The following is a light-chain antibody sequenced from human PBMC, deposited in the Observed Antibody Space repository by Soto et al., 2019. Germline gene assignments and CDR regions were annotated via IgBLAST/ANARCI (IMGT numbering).Light chain of an antibody. V-gene: IGLV2-14*01. J-gene: IGLJ1*01. CDR1: SSDVCGYYY. CDR3: RSTTSSTTXLSV. CDR2: EVS. Sequence: QSSLTQPASVSGSPAQSITISCTGTSSDVCGYYYFSWYQHHRGRAPKLMISEVSNRPSGVSNRFSGYKSGNTAYLTISALQAADEADYYCRSTTSSTTXLSVFGTLTKV.